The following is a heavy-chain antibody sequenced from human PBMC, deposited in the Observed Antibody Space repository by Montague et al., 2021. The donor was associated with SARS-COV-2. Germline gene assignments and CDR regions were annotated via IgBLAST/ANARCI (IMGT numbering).Heavy chain of an antibody. CDR1: GGSISSGGYY. CDR3: ARHTARSITIFGVSKTYRYFDL. CDR2: IYYSGST. V-gene: IGHV4-31*03. J-gene: IGHJ2*01. Sequence: TLSLTCTVSGGSISSGGYYWSWIRQHPGKGLEWIGYIYYSGSTYYNPSLKSRVTISVDTSKNQFSLKLSSVTAADTAVYYCARHTARSITIFGVSKTYRYFDLWGRGTLVTVSS. D-gene: IGHD3-3*01.